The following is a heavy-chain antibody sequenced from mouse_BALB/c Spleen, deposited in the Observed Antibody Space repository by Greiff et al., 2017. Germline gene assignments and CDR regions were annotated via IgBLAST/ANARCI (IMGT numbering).Heavy chain of an antibody. D-gene: IGHD2-1*01. CDR1: GFTFSDYY. CDR2: ISDGGSYT. CDR3: ARSGNFFYYAMDY. Sequence: EVKVVESGGGLVKPGGSLKLSCAASGFTFSDYYMYWVRQTPEKRLEWVATISDGGSYTYYPDSVKGRFTISRDNAKNNLYLQMSSLKSEDTAMYYCARSGNFFYYAMDYWGQGTSVTVSS. J-gene: IGHJ4*01. V-gene: IGHV5-4*02.